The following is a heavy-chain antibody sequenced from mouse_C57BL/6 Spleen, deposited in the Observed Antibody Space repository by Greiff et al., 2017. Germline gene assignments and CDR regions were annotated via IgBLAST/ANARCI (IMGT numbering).Heavy chain of an antibody. V-gene: IGHV1-72*01. J-gene: IGHJ4*01. CDR1: GYTFTSYW. Sequence: QVQLQQPGAELVKPGASVKLSCKASGYTFTSYWMHWVKQRPGRGLEWIGRIDPNSGGTKYNEKFKSQATLTVDKPSSTAYMQLSRLTSEDSAVYYCARGGGSSYPYAMDYWGQGTSVTVSS. D-gene: IGHD1-1*01. CDR2: IDPNSGGT. CDR3: ARGGGSSYPYAMDY.